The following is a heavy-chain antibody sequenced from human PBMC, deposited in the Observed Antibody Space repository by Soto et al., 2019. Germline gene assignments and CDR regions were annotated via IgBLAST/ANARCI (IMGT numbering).Heavy chain of an antibody. Sequence: PSETLSLTCSVSGASIRRYYWHWIRQPPGKGLEWLGYVYTSDYTRYSSSLKSRVTISVDTSKCQFYLRLNSVTAADTAVYYGASSAGHTGAFFYYHGMDGGGQGTTVTVSS. J-gene: IGHJ6*02. D-gene: IGHD3-10*01. CDR3: ASSAGHTGAFFYYHGMDG. CDR1: GASIRRYY. V-gene: IGHV4-4*08. CDR2: VYTSDYT.